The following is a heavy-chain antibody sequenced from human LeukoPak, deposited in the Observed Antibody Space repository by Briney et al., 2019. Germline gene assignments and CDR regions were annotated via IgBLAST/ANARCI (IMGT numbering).Heavy chain of an antibody. CDR1: GYTFTSYG. D-gene: IGHD3-3*01. Sequence: GASVKVSCKASGYTFTSYGISWVPQAPGQGLEWMGWISAYNGNTNYAQKLQGRVTMTTDTSTSTAYMELRSLRSDDTAVYYCARSTDYDFWSGPYYFDYWGQGTLVTVSS. CDR3: ARSTDYDFWSGPYYFDY. V-gene: IGHV1-18*01. J-gene: IGHJ4*02. CDR2: ISAYNGNT.